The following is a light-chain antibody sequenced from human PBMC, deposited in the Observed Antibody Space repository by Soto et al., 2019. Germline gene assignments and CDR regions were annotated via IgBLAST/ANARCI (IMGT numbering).Light chain of an antibody. Sequence: IQLTQSPTSLSASLGDRVTMTCRASQGISVYLAWYQQKSGQAPKLLIYGATALQSGVPSRFSGSGSGTDFTLTISSLQSEDFAVYYCLQYHHWPLTFGGGTKVDIK. CDR1: QGISVY. CDR3: LQYHHWPLT. J-gene: IGKJ4*01. V-gene: IGKV1-9*01. CDR2: GAT.